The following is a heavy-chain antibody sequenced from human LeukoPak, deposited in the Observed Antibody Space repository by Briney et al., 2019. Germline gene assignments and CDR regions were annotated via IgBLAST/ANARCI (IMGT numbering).Heavy chain of an antibody. CDR2: IYSGGST. Sequence: GGSLRLSCAVSGFTVSSKYMSWVRQALGKGLEWVSVIYSGGSTYYADSVKGRFTISRDNSKNTLYLQMNSLRAEDTAVYYCAKDVGYSHGYSFDYWGQGTQVTVSS. J-gene: IGHJ4*02. CDR1: GFTVSSKY. CDR3: AKDVGYSHGYSFDY. V-gene: IGHV3-66*01. D-gene: IGHD5-18*01.